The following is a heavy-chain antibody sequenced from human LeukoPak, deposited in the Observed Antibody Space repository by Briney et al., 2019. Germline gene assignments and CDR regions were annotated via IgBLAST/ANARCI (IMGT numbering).Heavy chain of an antibody. D-gene: IGHD1-1*01. CDR2: ISAYSGDS. CDR1: GYPFSTYG. J-gene: IGHJ4*02. CDR3: GRVVGVRNDS. Sequence: ASVKVSCKASGYPFSTYGLIWVRQGPGQRFEWLGWISAYSGDSKYPQQFRDRVTMTTDTSTTTAHLELRTLKSDDTGMYYCGRVVGVRNDSWGQRDLVTVSS. V-gene: IGHV1-18*01.